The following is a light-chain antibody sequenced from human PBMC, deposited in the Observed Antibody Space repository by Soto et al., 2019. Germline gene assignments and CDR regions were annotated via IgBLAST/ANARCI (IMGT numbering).Light chain of an antibody. Sequence: DLQMTQSPYTLSASVGDRVTITCRASQSISSWLAWYQQKPGKAPKLLIYDASSLESGGPSRFSVSGSGKEFTLTISSLQPDDFATYYCQQYNSYSRTCGRGTKVEIK. CDR3: QQYNSYSRT. CDR1: QSISSW. CDR2: DAS. J-gene: IGKJ1*01. V-gene: IGKV1-5*01.